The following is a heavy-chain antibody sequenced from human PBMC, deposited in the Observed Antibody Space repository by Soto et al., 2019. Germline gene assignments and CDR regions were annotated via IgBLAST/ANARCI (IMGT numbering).Heavy chain of an antibody. CDR3: ARGKVLRFLEWLEYNLFDP. V-gene: IGHV1-69*13. CDR1: GGTFSSYA. D-gene: IGHD3-3*01. J-gene: IGHJ5*02. CDR2: IIPIFGTA. Sequence: SVKVSCKASGGTFSSYAISWVRQAPGQGLEWMGGIIPIFGTANYAQKFQGRVTITADESTSTAYMELSSLRSEDTAVYYCARGKVLRFLEWLEYNLFDPWGQGSLVTVSS.